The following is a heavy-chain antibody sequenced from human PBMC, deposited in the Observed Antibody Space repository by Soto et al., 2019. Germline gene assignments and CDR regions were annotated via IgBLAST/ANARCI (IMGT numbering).Heavy chain of an antibody. CDR2: INPNSGGT. CDR3: ARGATYHGSGSYLISGYYYYYCMDV. Sequence: GASVKVSCKASGYTFTGYYMHWVRQAPGQGLEWMGWINPNSGGTNYAQKFQGWVTMTRDTSISTAYMELSRLRSDDTAVYYCARGATYHGSGSYLISGYYYYYCMDVWGQGTTVTVS. D-gene: IGHD3-10*01. J-gene: IGHJ6*02. V-gene: IGHV1-2*04. CDR1: GYTFTGYY.